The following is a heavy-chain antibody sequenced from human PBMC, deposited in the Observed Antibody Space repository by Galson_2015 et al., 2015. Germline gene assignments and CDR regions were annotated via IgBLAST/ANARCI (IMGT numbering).Heavy chain of an antibody. CDR1: GFTFSSYE. Sequence: SLRLSCAASGFTFSSYEMNWVRQAPGKGLEWVSYISSSGSTIYYADSVKGRFTISRDNAKNSLYLQMNSLRAEDTAVYYCARDDRIAAAGRVDIWGQGTTVTVSS. CDR2: ISSSGSTI. V-gene: IGHV3-48*03. J-gene: IGHJ6*02. D-gene: IGHD6-13*01. CDR3: ARDDRIAAAGRVDI.